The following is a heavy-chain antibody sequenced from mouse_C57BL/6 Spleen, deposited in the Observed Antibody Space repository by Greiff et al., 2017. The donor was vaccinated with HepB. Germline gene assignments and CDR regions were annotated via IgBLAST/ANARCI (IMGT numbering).Heavy chain of an antibody. Sequence: EVKLMESGPELVKPGASVKISCKASGYSFTDYNMNWVKQSNGKSLEWIGVINPNYGTTSYNQKFKGKATLTVDQSSSTAYMQLNSLTSEDSAVYYCASEDSSGYFDYWGQGTTLTVSS. J-gene: IGHJ2*01. V-gene: IGHV1-39*01. CDR2: INPNYGTT. D-gene: IGHD3-2*02. CDR3: ASEDSSGYFDY. CDR1: GYSFTDYN.